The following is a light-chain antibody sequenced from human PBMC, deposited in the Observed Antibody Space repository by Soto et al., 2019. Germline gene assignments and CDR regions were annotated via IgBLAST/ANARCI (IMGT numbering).Light chain of an antibody. CDR1: QGISSA. Sequence: GDRVTITCRASQGISSALAWYXQKXGKXXKXXXYDASSLESGVPPRFSGSGYGTDFTLTISSLQPEDFATYYCQQFNNYPLTFGGGTKVDI. CDR3: QQFNNYPLT. J-gene: IGKJ4*01. CDR2: DAS. V-gene: IGKV1D-13*01.